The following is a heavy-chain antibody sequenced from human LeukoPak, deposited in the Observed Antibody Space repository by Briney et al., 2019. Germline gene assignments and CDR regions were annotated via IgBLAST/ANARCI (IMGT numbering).Heavy chain of an antibody. Sequence: ASVKVSCKASGYTFTGYYIHWVRQAPGQGLEWMGIINPSGGSTNYAQDFQGRVTMTRDTSTSTVYMELSSLRSEDTAVYYCARRELAGSTAYFDYWGQGTLVTVSS. CDR1: GYTFTGYY. CDR3: ARRELAGSTAYFDY. V-gene: IGHV1-46*01. D-gene: IGHD1-26*01. CDR2: INPSGGST. J-gene: IGHJ4*02.